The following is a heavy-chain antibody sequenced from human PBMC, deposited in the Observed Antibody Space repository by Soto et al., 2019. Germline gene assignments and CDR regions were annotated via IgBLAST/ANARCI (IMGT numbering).Heavy chain of an antibody. Sequence: SITCTVTGGAISGYYWTWIRQSDGEGLEWIGRIYSSGSTNYNPSLKSRVTISLDTSMNYFSLRLSSVTAADTAVYYCARGQRFSDWFDPWGQGTLVTVSS. CDR3: ARGQRFSDWFDP. CDR1: GGAISGYY. D-gene: IGHD3-3*01. CDR2: IYSSGST. J-gene: IGHJ5*02. V-gene: IGHV4-4*07.